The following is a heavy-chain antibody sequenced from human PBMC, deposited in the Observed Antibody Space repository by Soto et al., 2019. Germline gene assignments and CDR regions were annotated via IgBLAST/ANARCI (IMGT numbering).Heavy chain of an antibody. CDR2: ISSNGVGT. Sequence: EVQLAESGGGLAQPGGSLRLSCAASGFTLSGMAMVWVRQAPGKGREYVSGISSNGVGTYYANSVQGRFTISRDNSKNTVYLQMGSLRPEDMAVYYCARRARPDFYYMDVWGKGTTVTVSS. CDR1: GFTLSGMA. D-gene: IGHD6-6*01. CDR3: ARRARPDFYYMDV. J-gene: IGHJ6*03. V-gene: IGHV3-64*01.